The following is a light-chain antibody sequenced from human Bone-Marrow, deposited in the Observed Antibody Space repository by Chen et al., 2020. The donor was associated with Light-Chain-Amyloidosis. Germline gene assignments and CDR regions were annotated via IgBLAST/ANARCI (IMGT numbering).Light chain of an antibody. CDR3: SSYTSTNTLV. J-gene: IGLJ1*01. CDR2: KVT. V-gene: IGLV2-14*01. Sequence: QSALTQHASLSGSPGQSITISCNGTSSDVGGDNQVSWYQQHPDKAPKLMIYKVTNRPSWVPDRFSGSKSDNTASLTISGLQTEDEADYFCSSYTSTNTLVFGSGTRVTVL. CDR1: SSDVGGDNQ.